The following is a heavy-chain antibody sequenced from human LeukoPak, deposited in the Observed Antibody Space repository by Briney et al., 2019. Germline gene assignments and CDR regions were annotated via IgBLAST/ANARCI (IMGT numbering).Heavy chain of an antibody. V-gene: IGHV3-48*01. CDR2: ISSSSSTI. CDR3: ARDHPDYSSRGSGVDY. D-gene: IGHD6-13*01. J-gene: IGHJ4*02. Sequence: PGGSLRLSCAASGFTFSSYSMNLVRQAPGKGLEWVSYISSSSSTIYYADSVKGRFTISRDNAKNSLYLQMNSLRAEDTAVYYCARDHPDYSSRGSGVDYWGQGTLVTVSS. CDR1: GFTFSSYS.